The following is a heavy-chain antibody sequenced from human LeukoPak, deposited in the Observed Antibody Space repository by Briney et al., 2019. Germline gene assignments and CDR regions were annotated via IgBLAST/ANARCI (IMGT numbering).Heavy chain of an antibody. CDR1: GFTFSSYA. CDR3: AVCSGWFERAFDY. CDR2: VSGSGGST. J-gene: IGHJ4*02. D-gene: IGHD6-19*01. Sequence: GGSLRLSCAASGFTFSSYAMSWVRQAPGKGLEWVSAVSGSGGSTYYADSVKGRFTISRANSKNTLYLQMNSLRAEDTAVYYCAVCSGWFERAFDYWGQGTLVTVSS. V-gene: IGHV3-23*01.